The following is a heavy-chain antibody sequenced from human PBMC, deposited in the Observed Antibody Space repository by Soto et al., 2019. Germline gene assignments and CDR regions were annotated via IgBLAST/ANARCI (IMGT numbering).Heavy chain of an antibody. CDR2: INPKSGGT. Sequence: QVQLVQSGAEVKKPGASVNVSCKASGYTFTVYYMHWVRQAPGQGLEWMGWINPKSGGTMYPQKFQGRVTMPWDTSISKGSMALTRLRSDDTAVYYCARDLAKGGGSAGFDYWGQGTLVTVSS. V-gene: IGHV1-2*02. D-gene: IGHD1-26*01. CDR1: GYTFTVYY. CDR3: ARDLAKGGGSAGFDY. J-gene: IGHJ4*02.